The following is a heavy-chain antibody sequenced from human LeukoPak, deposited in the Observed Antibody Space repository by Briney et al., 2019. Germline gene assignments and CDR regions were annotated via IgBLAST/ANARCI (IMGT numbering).Heavy chain of an antibody. V-gene: IGHV3-7*01. Sequence: PGGSLRLSCAASGFIFTNYFMSWVRQAPGKGLEWVASIKHDGSEKYYVDSVRGRFTISRDNTMNSLYLQMSSLRAEDTAVYYCASRPGIAGYWGQGTLVTVSS. CDR3: ASRPGIAGY. D-gene: IGHD6-13*01. CDR2: IKHDGSEK. J-gene: IGHJ4*02. CDR1: GFIFTNYF.